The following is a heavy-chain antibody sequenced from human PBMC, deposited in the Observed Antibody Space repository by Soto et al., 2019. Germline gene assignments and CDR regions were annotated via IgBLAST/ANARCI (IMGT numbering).Heavy chain of an antibody. Sequence: CLRLSCAACGITLSSYGVDWSRKTTGQGLELVAGLSYDGSNKYYADSVKGRFTISRDNSKNTLYLQMNSLRAEDTAVYYCAKDRRSYGSGPRFYYYYYGMDVWGQGTTVTVSS. CDR3: AKDRRSYGSGPRFYYYYYGMDV. V-gene: IGHV3-30*18. D-gene: IGHD6-19*01. CDR1: GITLSSYG. J-gene: IGHJ6*02. CDR2: LSYDGSNK.